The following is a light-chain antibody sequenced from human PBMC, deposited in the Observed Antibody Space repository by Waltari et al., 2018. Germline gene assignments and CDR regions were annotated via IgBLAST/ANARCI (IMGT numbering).Light chain of an antibody. Sequence: SSELTQDPAVSVAMGQTVTITCQGNSLRSYYASWYQQRPGQAPILVIYDQNTRPSGVPGRFSGSRSENTAALTITGAQAEDEASYYCHSRDGSGSGGSFGGGTKLTVL. CDR3: HSRDGSGSGGS. J-gene: IGLJ2*01. CDR2: DQN. V-gene: IGLV3-19*01. CDR1: SLRSYY.